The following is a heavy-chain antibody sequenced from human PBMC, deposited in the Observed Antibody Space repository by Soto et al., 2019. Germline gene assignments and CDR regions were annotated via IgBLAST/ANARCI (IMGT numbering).Heavy chain of an antibody. D-gene: IGHD3-3*01. CDR2: IKSKTDGGTT. Sequence: GGSLRLSCAASGFTFSNAWMNWVRQAPGKGLEWVGRIKSKTDGGTTDYAAPVKGRFTISRDDSKNTLYLQMNSLKTEDTAVYYCTTQYYDFWSGYFQVPDYWGQGTLVTVSS. CDR3: TTQYYDFWSGYFQVPDY. CDR1: GFTFSNAW. J-gene: IGHJ4*02. V-gene: IGHV3-15*07.